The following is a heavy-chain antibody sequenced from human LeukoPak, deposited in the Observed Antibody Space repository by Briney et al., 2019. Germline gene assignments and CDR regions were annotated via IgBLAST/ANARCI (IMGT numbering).Heavy chain of an antibody. CDR2: IYYSGST. CDR3: ARHAGGYSGYDPFDY. Sequence: PSETPSLTCTVSGGSISSYFWSWIRQPPGKGLEWIGYIYYSGSTNYNPSLKSRVTISVDTSKNQFSLKLSSVTAADTAVYYCARHAGGYSGYDPFDYWGQGTLVTVSS. CDR1: GGSISSYF. V-gene: IGHV4-59*08. D-gene: IGHD5-12*01. J-gene: IGHJ4*02.